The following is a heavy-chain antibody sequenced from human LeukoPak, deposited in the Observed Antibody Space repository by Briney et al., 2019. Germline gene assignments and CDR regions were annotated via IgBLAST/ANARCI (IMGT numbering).Heavy chain of an antibody. J-gene: IGHJ6*02. CDR3: VRDDGPVYCSGGSCYLGYYYYGMDV. D-gene: IGHD2-15*01. CDR1: GASISSYY. CDR2: IYHSGTS. Sequence: SETLSLTCTVSGASISSYYWNWIRQPPGKGLEWIGNIYHSGTSNYNPSLKRRVTMSVDASKNQFSLELSSVTAADTAAYCCVRDDGPVYCSGGSCYLGYYYYGMDVWGQGTTVTVAS. V-gene: IGHV4-59*01.